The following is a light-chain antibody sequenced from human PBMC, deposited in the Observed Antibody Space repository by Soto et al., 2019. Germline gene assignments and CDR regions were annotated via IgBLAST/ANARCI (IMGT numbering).Light chain of an antibody. CDR2: AAS. J-gene: IGKJ2*01. Sequence: DIQMTQSPSSLSASVGDRVTITCRASQNINTYLNWYQQKPGKAPKLLIFAASSLQSGVPSRFSGSGSRTDFTLTISSLQPEDFATYYCQQSFRTPYTFGQGTDLEI. V-gene: IGKV1-39*01. CDR3: QQSFRTPYT. CDR1: QNINTY.